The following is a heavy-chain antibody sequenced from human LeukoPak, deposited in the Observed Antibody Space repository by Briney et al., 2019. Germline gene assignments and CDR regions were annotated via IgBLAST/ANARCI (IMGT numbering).Heavy chain of an antibody. CDR3: ARFYYDSSGYYYAWFDP. J-gene: IGHJ5*02. CDR2: ISAYNGNT. Sequence: GASVKVSCKASGYTFTSYGISWVRQAPGQGLEWMGWISAYNGNTNYAQKLQGRVTMTTDTSTSTAYMELRSLRSDDTAVYYCARFYYDSSGYYYAWFDPWGQGTLVTVSS. V-gene: IGHV1-18*01. CDR1: GYTFTSYG. D-gene: IGHD3-22*01.